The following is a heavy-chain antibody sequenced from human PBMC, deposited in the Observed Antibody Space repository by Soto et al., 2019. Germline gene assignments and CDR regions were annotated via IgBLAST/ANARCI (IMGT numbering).Heavy chain of an antibody. Sequence: EVQLVESGGGLVQPGGSLRLSCAASGFTVSSNYMSWVRQAPGKGLEWVSVIYSGGSTYYADSVKGRFTISRHNSKNTLYLQMNSLRAEETAVYYCARDPGDSYGSGGSCPGAFDIWGQGTMVTVSS. CDR2: IYSGGST. D-gene: IGHD2-15*01. CDR1: GFTVSSNY. CDR3: ARDPGDSYGSGGSCPGAFDI. V-gene: IGHV3-53*04. J-gene: IGHJ3*02.